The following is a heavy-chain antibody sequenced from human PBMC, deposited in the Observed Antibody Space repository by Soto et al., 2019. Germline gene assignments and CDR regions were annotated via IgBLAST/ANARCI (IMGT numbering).Heavy chain of an antibody. CDR1: GFPFSSYA. CDR2: ITGSGAGT. D-gene: IGHD2-15*01. J-gene: IGHJ6*02. CDR3: ASARCCSGGSCYSLPYYDGMDV. V-gene: IGHV3-23*01. Sequence: EVHLLESGGGLVQPGGSLRLSCAASGFPFSSYAMSWVRQAPGKGLEWVAGITGSGAGTYYADSVQGRFTISRDNSANTQYLDMHSLRAEDTAVYYCASARCCSGGSCYSLPYYDGMDVWGQGTTVTVSS.